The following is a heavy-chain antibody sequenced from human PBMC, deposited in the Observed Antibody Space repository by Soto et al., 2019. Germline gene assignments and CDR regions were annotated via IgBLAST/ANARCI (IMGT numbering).Heavy chain of an antibody. V-gene: IGHV3-7*03. CDR2: IKEDGSEK. CDR3: ERRMTAVTIIEY. CDR1: GFTFSNYW. Sequence: AGGSLRLSCVASGFTFSNYWMTWVRQAPGKGLQWVANIKEDGSEKLYVDSVKGRFTVSRDNAENLLHLHMNSLRAEDTAVYYCERRMTAVTIIEYWGQGTLVTVSS. J-gene: IGHJ4*02. D-gene: IGHD4-17*01.